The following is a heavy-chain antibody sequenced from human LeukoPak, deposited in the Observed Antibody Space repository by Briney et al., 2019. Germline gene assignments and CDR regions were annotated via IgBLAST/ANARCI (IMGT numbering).Heavy chain of an antibody. CDR2: IKSKTDGGTT. CDR1: GFTFSNAW. D-gene: IGHD6-13*01. J-gene: IGHJ4*02. Sequence: KTGGSLRLSCAASGFTFSNAWMSWVRQAPGKGLEWVGRIKSKTDGGTTDYAAPVKGRFTISRDDSKNTLYLQMNSLKTEDTAVYYCTTLAAAGTDFDYWGQGTLVTVSS. CDR3: TTLAAAGTDFDY. V-gene: IGHV3-15*01.